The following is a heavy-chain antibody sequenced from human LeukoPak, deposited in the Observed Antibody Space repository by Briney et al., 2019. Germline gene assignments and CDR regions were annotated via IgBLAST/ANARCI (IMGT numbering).Heavy chain of an antibody. J-gene: IGHJ4*02. CDR2: IIPIFGTA. CDR3: AGGEGYRSGGSCLALDY. CDR1: GGTFSSYA. D-gene: IGHD2-15*01. Sequence: ASVKVSCKASGGTFSSYAISWARQAPGQGLEWMGGIIPIFGTANYAQKFQGRVTITADKSTSTAYMELSSLRSEDTAVYYCAGGEGYRSGGSCLALDYWGQGTLVTVSS. V-gene: IGHV1-69*06.